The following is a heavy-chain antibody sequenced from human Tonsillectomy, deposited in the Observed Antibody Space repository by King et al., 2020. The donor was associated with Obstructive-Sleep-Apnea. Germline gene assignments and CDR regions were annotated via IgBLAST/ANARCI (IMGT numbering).Heavy chain of an antibody. CDR3: ARGTIYYYYAMDV. CDR2: MNPDSGNT. V-gene: IGHV1-8*01. J-gene: IGHJ6*02. D-gene: IGHD5-24*01. CDR1: GYIFTSYD. Sequence: QLVQSGAEVKKPGASVKVSCEASGYIFTSYDVNWVRQATGQGLEWMGWMNPDSGNTRFAQKFQGRVTMTRNTSISTAYMELSSLTSDDTAVYYCARGTIYYYYAMDVWGQGTTVTVS.